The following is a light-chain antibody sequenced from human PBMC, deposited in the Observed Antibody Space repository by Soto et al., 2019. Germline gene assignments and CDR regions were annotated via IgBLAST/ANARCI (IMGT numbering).Light chain of an antibody. CDR1: QSVSSSY. Sequence: EIVLTQSPGTLSLSPGERATLSCRASQSVSSSYLAWYQQKPGQAPRLLIYDASSRATGIPDRFSGRVSGTDFTLTISRLEPEDFAVYYCHQYGSSPLTFGGGTKVEIK. J-gene: IGKJ4*01. CDR2: DAS. CDR3: HQYGSSPLT. V-gene: IGKV3-20*01.